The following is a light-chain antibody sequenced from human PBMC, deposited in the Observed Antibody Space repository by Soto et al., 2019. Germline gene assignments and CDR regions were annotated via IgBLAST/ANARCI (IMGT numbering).Light chain of an antibody. CDR3: SSHTRSSTYV. CDR1: SSDVGAYNY. J-gene: IGLJ1*01. Sequence: QAALTQPASVSGSRGQSITISCTGTSSDVGAYNYVSWYQQHPVKAPKLIIYQVNNRPSGVSNRFSGSKSGNTASLTISGLQAEDEADYYCSSHTRSSTYVFGTGTKVTVL. CDR2: QVN. V-gene: IGLV2-14*01.